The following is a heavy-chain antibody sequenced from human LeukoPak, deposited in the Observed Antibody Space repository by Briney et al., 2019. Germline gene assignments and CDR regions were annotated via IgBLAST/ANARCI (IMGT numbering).Heavy chain of an antibody. D-gene: IGHD5-12*01. J-gene: IGHJ4*02. CDR3: ARRYGGYSNFDY. CDR1: GGSISTYY. Sequence: KPSETLSLTCTVSGGSISTYYWSWIRQPPGKGLEWIGYIYYSGSTNYNPSLTSRVTISVDTSKNQISLKLTSVTAADTAVYYCARRYGGYSNFDYWGQGTLVTVSS. V-gene: IGHV4-59*08. CDR2: IYYSGST.